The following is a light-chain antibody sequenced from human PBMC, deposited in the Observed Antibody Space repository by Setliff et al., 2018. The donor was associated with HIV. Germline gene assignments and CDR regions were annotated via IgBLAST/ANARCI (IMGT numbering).Light chain of an antibody. CDR1: SDGIGRYYY. J-gene: IGLJ1*01. CDR3: SSYTTTSTRRV. V-gene: IGLV2-14*03. CDR2: DVS. Sequence: QSALTQPASVSGSPGQAITISCTGTSDGIGRYYYVSWYPQLPGKAPKLIMYDVSHRPSGVSTRFSGSKSGDTASLTISGLQAEDEAHYYCSSYTTTSTRRVFGAGTKVTVL.